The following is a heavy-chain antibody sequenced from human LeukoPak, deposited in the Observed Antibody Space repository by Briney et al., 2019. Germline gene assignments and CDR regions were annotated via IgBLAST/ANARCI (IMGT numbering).Heavy chain of an antibody. Sequence: SETLSLTCAVYGGSFSGYYWSWIRQPPGKGLEWIGEINHSGSTNYNPSLKSRVTISVDTSKNQFSLKLSSVTAADTAVYYCARSPAVGGYYSYFDHWGQGTLVTVSS. D-gene: IGHD3-22*01. CDR2: INHSGST. J-gene: IGHJ4*02. CDR1: GGSFSGYY. V-gene: IGHV4-34*01. CDR3: ARSPAVGGYYSYFDH.